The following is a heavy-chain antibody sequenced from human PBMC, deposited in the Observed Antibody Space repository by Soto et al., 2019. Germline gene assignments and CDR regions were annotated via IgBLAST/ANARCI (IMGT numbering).Heavy chain of an antibody. D-gene: IGHD5-18*01. Sequence: QAPGKGLVWVSRINSDGTSTTYADSVKGRFTISRDNAKNTLYLQMNSLRAEDTDVYYCVRSVFDTWNYWGQGTLVTVFS. V-gene: IGHV3-74*01. CDR2: INSDGTST. CDR3: VRSVFDTWNY. J-gene: IGHJ4*02.